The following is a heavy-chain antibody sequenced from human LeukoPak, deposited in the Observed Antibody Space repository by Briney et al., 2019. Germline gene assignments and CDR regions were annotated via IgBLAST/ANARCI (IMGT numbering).Heavy chain of an antibody. V-gene: IGHV4-4*07. D-gene: IGHD4-17*01. CDR3: ARETTVDYGDYVIYYYGMDV. Sequence: SETLSLTCTVSGGSISSYYWSWIRQPAGKGLGWIGRIYTSGSTNYNPSLKSRVTMSVDTSKNQFSLKLSSVTAADTAVYYCARETTVDYGDYVIYYYGMDVWGQGTTVTVSS. J-gene: IGHJ6*02. CDR1: GGSISSYY. CDR2: IYTSGST.